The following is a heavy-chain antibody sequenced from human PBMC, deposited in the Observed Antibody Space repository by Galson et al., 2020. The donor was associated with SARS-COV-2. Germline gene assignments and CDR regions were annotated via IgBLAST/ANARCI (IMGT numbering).Heavy chain of an antibody. V-gene: IGHV3-66*02. CDR1: GFNVSRNY. Sequence: GESLKIFCAGSGFNVSRNYMSWVRQAPGKGLEWVSVIYSGGSTYYADSVKGRFTISRDNSKNTLYVQMNSLRAEDTAVYYCARGPRFGEVLSPFDYWGQGTLVTVSS. J-gene: IGHJ4*02. CDR3: ARGPRFGEVLSPFDY. CDR2: IYSGGST. D-gene: IGHD3-10*01.